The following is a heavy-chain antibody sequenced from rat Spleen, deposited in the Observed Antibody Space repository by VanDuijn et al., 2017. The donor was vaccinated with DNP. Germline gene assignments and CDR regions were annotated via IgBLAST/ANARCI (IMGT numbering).Heavy chain of an antibody. Sequence: EVKLVESGGGLVQPGRSLKLSCVASGFNFNDYWMGCVRQAPGKGLEWIGEINDDSSTIKYVPSLKDRFTITRDNAQNTLYLQMSKLGSEDTAIYYCVTYDGSLCGQGVLVTVSS. V-gene: IGHV4-2*01. CDR1: GFNFNDYW. CDR2: INDDSSTI. J-gene: IGHJ2*01. CDR3: VTYDGSL. D-gene: IGHD1-12*02.